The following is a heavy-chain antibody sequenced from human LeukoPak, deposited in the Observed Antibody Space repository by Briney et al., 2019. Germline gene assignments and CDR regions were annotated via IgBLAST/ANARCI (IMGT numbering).Heavy chain of an antibody. V-gene: IGHV4-39*01. CDR3: ARVDTAMVYGMDV. D-gene: IGHD5-18*01. J-gene: IGHJ6*02. Sequence: PSETLSLTCTVSGGSISSSSYYWGWIRQPPGKGLEWIGSIYYSGSTHYNPSLKSRVTIPVDTSKNQFSLKLSSVTAADTAVYYCARVDTAMVYGMDVWGQGTTVTVSS. CDR1: GGSISSSSYY. CDR2: IYYSGST.